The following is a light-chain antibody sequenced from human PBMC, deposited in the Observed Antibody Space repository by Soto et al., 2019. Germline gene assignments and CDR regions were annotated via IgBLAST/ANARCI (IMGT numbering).Light chain of an antibody. CDR2: DVS. J-gene: IGLJ1*01. CDR3: SSYTSSSTLPYG. Sequence: QSVLPQPASVSGSPGQSITISCTGTSSDVGGYNYVSWYQQHPGKAPKLMIYDVSNRPSGVSNRFSGSESGNTASLTISGLQAEDEADYYCSSYTSSSTLPYGFGTGTKVTVL. V-gene: IGLV2-14*03. CDR1: SSDVGGYNY.